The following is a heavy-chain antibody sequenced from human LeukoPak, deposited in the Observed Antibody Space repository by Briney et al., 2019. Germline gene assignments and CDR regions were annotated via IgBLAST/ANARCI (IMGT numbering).Heavy chain of an antibody. J-gene: IGHJ3*02. CDR3: ATLWRVLKYGAFDI. CDR1: GVSISSYY. V-gene: IGHV4-59*01. Sequence: SETLSLTCTVSGVSISSYYWSCIRQPPGKGLEWIGYIYYSGSTNYNPSLKSRVTISVDTSKNQFSLKLSSVTAADTAVYYCATLWRVLKYGAFDIWGQGTMVTVSS. CDR2: IYYSGST. D-gene: IGHD2-21*01.